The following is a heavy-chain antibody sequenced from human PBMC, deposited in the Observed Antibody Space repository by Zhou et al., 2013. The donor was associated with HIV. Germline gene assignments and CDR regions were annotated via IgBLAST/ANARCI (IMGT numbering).Heavy chain of an antibody. D-gene: IGHD3-3*01. CDR3: ARAPRLNYDRAGPYYYYYYMDV. V-gene: IGHV1-69*05. CDR2: IIPIFGTA. CDR1: GGTFSSYA. J-gene: IGHJ6*03. Sequence: QVQLVQSGAEVKKPGSSVKVSCKASGGTFSSYAISWVRQAPGQGLEWMGGIIPIFGTANYAQKFQGRVTITTDESTSTAYMELSSLRSEDTAVYYCARAPRLNYDRAGPYYYYYYMDVWGKGTTVTVSS.